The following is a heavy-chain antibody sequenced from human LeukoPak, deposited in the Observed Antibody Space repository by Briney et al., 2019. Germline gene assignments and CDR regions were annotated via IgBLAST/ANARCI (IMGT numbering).Heavy chain of an antibody. V-gene: IGHV3-74*01. CDR3: ARSGYSSLNWFDP. CDR1: GFSFSFYW. Sequence: GGSLRLSCAASGFSFSFYWTHWVRQAPGKGPVWVSRIKTDGSIADYADSVKGRFTISRDNAKNTLYLQMNSLRAEDTAVYYCARSGYSSLNWFDPWGQGTLVTVSS. J-gene: IGHJ5*02. D-gene: IGHD6-6*01. CDR2: IKTDGSIA.